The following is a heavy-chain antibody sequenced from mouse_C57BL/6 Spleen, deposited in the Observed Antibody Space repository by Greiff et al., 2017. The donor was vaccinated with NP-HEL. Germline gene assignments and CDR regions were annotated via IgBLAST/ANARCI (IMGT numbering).Heavy chain of an antibody. J-gene: IGHJ2*01. V-gene: IGHV1-64*01. Sequence: QVQLKQPGAELVKPGASVKLSCKASGYTFTSYWMHWVKQRPGQGLEWIGMIHPNSGSTNYNEKFKSKATLTVDKSSSTAYMQLSSLTSEDSAVYYCARQLITTVVEDYWGQGTTLTVSS. CDR2: IHPNSGST. CDR3: ARQLITTVVEDY. CDR1: GYTFTSYW. D-gene: IGHD1-1*01.